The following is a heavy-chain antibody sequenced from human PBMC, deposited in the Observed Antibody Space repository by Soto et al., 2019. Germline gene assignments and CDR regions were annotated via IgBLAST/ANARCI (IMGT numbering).Heavy chain of an antibody. V-gene: IGHV3-23*01. CDR2: ISGGGGDST. Sequence: EGQLLESGGDLVQPGGALRLSCAASGFTFTSYAMSWVRQAPGKGLEWVAAISGGGGDSTYYTDSVKGRLIITKDTSKNTVYLQMSSVRAEDTAVYYCAKEIAIIGNGVFDMWGQGTMVTVAS. D-gene: IGHD2-8*01. CDR1: GFTFTSYA. CDR3: AKEIAIIGNGVFDM. J-gene: IGHJ3*02.